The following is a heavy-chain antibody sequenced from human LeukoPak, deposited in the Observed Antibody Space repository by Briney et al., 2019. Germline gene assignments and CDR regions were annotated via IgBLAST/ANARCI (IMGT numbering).Heavy chain of an antibody. CDR1: GGSISSYY. D-gene: IGHD3-10*01. Sequence: RASETLSLTCTVSGGSISSYYWSWIRQPPGKGLEWIGYIYYSGSTNYNPSLKSRVTISVDTSKNQFSLKLSSVTAADTAMYYCARASYYYGSGIDYWGQGTLVTVSS. CDR3: ARASYYYGSGIDY. J-gene: IGHJ4*02. CDR2: IYYSGST. V-gene: IGHV4-59*01.